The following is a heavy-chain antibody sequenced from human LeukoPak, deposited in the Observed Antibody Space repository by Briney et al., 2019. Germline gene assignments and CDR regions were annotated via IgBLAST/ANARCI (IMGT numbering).Heavy chain of an antibody. CDR1: GDSINSYY. D-gene: IGHD6-13*01. Sequence: PSETLSLTCTVSGDSINSYYWSWIRQPAGKGLEWIVSIYTSGRTNYNPSLKSRVTMSVDTPKNQFSLKLSSVTAADTAVYYCARVGIGAAANYGMDVWGQGTTVTVSS. CDR3: ARVGIGAAANYGMDV. J-gene: IGHJ6*02. V-gene: IGHV4-4*07. CDR2: IYTSGRT.